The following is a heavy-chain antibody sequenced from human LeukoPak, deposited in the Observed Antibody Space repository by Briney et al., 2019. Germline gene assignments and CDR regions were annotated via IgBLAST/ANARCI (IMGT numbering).Heavy chain of an antibody. J-gene: IGHJ4*02. CDR1: GGTFSSYA. CDR3: ARDGDSYGQYYFDY. V-gene: IGHV1-69*04. Sequence: SVKASCKASGGTFSSYAISWVRQAPGQGLEWMGRIIPILGIANYAQKFQGRVTITADKSTSTAYMELSSLRSEDTAVYYCARDGDSYGQYYFDYWGQGTLVTVSS. D-gene: IGHD5-18*01. CDR2: IIPILGIA.